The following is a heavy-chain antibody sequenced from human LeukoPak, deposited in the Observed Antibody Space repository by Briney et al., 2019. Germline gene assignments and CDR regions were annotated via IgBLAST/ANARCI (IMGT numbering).Heavy chain of an antibody. CDR3: ARVYYSNSYDYWYFDL. CDR1: GGSISSRTYY. D-gene: IGHD6-13*01. CDR2: IYYSGST. V-gene: IGHV4-61*01. J-gene: IGHJ2*01. Sequence: SETLSLTCTVSGGSISSRTYYWSWIRQPPGKGLEWIAYIYYSGSTNYNPSLKSRVTISVDTSKNQFSLKLSSVTAADTAVYYCARVYYSNSYDYWYFDLWGRGTLVTVSS.